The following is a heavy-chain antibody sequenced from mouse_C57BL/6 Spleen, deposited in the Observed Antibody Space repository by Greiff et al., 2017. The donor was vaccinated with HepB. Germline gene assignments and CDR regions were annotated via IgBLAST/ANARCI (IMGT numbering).Heavy chain of an antibody. CDR2: ISYDGSN. J-gene: IGHJ4*01. V-gene: IGHV3-6*01. CDR3: ARDLYDYDEGDYAMDY. Sequence: EVKLMESGPGLVKPSQSLSLTCSVTGYSITSGYYWNWIRQFPGNKLEWMGYISYDGSNNYNPSLKNRISITRDTSKNQFFLKLNSVTTEDTATYYCARDLYDYDEGDYAMDYWGQGTSVTVSS. CDR1: GYSITSGYY. D-gene: IGHD2-4*01.